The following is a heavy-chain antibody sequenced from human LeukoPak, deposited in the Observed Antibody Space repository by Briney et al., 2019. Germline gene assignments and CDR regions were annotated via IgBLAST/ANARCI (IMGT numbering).Heavy chain of an antibody. J-gene: IGHJ4*02. D-gene: IGHD3-9*01. CDR1: GVTFSSYA. CDR3: VKGPPFYDILTGYFKGAYFDY. CDR2: ISSNGGST. V-gene: IGHV3-64D*06. Sequence: GGSLRLSCSASGVTFSSYAMHWVRQAPGKGLEYGSAISSNGGSTYYADSVKGRFTISRDNSKNTLYLQMSSLRAEDTAVYYCVKGPPFYDILTGYFKGAYFDYWGQGTLVTVSS.